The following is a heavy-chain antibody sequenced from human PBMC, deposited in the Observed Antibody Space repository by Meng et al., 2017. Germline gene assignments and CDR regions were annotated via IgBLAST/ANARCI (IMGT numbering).Heavy chain of an antibody. CDR1: GYSISSGYY. D-gene: IGHD3-10*01. V-gene: IGHV4-38-2*02. Sequence: SETLSLTCTVSGYSISSGYYWGWIRQPPGKGREWIGSIYHSGSTYYNPSLKSRVTITVDTSKNQFSLKLSAVTAADTAVYYCARGATGPYGSGSYYNRRNSDAFDIWGQGTMVTVSS. J-gene: IGHJ3*02. CDR2: IYHSGST. CDR3: ARGATGPYGSGSYYNRRNSDAFDI.